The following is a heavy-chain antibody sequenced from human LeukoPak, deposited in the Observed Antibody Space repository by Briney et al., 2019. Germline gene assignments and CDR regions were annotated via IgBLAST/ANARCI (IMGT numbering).Heavy chain of an antibody. J-gene: IGHJ4*02. V-gene: IGHV3-48*01. D-gene: IGHD6-19*01. Sequence: PGGSLRLSCAASGFTFSSHSMNWVRQAPGKGLEWVSYISSSSTIYYADSVKGRFTTSRDNSKNMLYLQMNSLSAEDTAVYYCARGPGYSSGWYVLSVDYWGQGTLVTVSS. CDR1: GFTFSSHS. CDR2: ISSSSTI. CDR3: ARGPGYSSGWYVLSVDY.